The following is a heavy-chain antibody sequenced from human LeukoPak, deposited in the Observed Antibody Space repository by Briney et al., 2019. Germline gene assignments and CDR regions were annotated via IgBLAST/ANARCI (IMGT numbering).Heavy chain of an antibody. CDR3: AREGGGSGLWYYDL. CDR2: IGGGGVTT. V-gene: IGHV3-64*02. CDR1: GFTFSSYS. J-gene: IGHJ2*01. D-gene: IGHD1-26*01. Sequence: AGGSLRLSCAASGFTFSSYSMHWVRQAPGKGPEFVSVIGGGGVTTFYADSLKDRFTISRDNSKNTLYLEMGSLRAEDMAVDYCAREGGGSGLWYYDLWGRGTLVTVSS.